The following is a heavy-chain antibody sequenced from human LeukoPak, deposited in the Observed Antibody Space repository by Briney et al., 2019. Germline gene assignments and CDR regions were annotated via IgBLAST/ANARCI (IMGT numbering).Heavy chain of an antibody. CDR3: ARSMATEKINTSDY. V-gene: IGHV3-30-3*01. CDR2: ISYDGSNK. J-gene: IGHJ4*02. Sequence: GSLRLSCAASGFTFSSYAMHWVRQAPGKGLEWVAVISYDGSNKYYADSVKGRFTISRDNSKNTLYLQMNSLRAEDTAVYYCARSMATEKINTSDYWGQGTLVTVSS. D-gene: IGHD5-24*01. CDR1: GFTFSSYA.